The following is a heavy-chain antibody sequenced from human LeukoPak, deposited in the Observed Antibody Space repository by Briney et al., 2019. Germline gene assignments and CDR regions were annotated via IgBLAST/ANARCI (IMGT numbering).Heavy chain of an antibody. CDR3: TRGRIAVAGKPFDY. D-gene: IGHD6-19*01. J-gene: IGHJ4*02. CDR1: GFTFGDYA. Sequence: PGGSLRLSCTASGFTFGDYAMSWVRQVPGKGLEWVGFIRSKGYGGTTEYAASVKGRFTISRDDSKSIAYLQMNSLKTEDTAVYYCTRGRIAVAGKPFDYWGQGTLVTVSS. V-gene: IGHV3-49*04. CDR2: IRSKGYGGTT.